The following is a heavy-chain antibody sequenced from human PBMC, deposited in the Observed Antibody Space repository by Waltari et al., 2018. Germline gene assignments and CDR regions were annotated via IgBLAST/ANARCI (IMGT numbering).Heavy chain of an antibody. CDR2: INPNSGGT. V-gene: IGHV1-2*02. CDR3: ARDRGGAALWFDP. Sequence: QVQLVQSGAEVKKPGASVKVSCKASGYTFTGYYMHWVRQATGQGLEWMGWINPNSGGTNYAQKFQGRVTMTRDTSISTAYMELRRLRSDETAVYYCARDRGGAALWFDPWGQGTLVTVSS. J-gene: IGHJ5*02. D-gene: IGHD6-13*01. CDR1: GYTFTGYY.